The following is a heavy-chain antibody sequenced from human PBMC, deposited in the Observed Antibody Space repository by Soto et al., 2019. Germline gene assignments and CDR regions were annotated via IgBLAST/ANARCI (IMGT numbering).Heavy chain of an antibody. CDR3: ARASGTIGCFDY. D-gene: IGHD1-1*01. Sequence: SETLSLTCTVSGGSISNYYWSWIRQPAGKGLEWIGRIYTNGGTNYNPSLKSRVSMSVDTSKNQFSLKLRSVTAADTAVYFCARASGTIGCFDYWGQGMPVTVSS. CDR2: IYTNGGT. J-gene: IGHJ4*02. CDR1: GGSISNYY. V-gene: IGHV4-4*07.